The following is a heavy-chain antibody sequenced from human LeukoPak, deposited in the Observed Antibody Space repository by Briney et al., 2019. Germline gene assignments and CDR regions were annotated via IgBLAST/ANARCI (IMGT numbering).Heavy chain of an antibody. D-gene: IGHD6-19*01. J-gene: IGHJ4*02. Sequence: GGSLRLSCAASGFTFSSYGMHWVRQAPGKGLEWVAVISYDGSTKYYVDSVKGRFTISRDNSKNTLYLQMNSLRVEDTAVYYCAKKYRSGWSLPCDVWGQGTLVTVSS. CDR1: GFTFSSYG. CDR3: AKKYRSGWSLPCDV. CDR2: ISYDGSTK. V-gene: IGHV3-30*18.